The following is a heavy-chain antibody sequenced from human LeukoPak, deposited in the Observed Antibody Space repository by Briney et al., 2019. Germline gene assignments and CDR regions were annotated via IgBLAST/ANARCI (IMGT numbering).Heavy chain of an antibody. Sequence: PGGSLRLSCAASGFTFSNYSMNWVRQAPGKGLEWVGRIKSKTDGGTTDYAAPVKGRFTISRDDSKNTLYLQMNSLKTEDTAVYYCTTGIYGGNLRDLNRDYWGQGTLVTVSS. J-gene: IGHJ4*02. CDR2: IKSKTDGGTT. D-gene: IGHD4-23*01. CDR3: TTGIYGGNLRDLNRDY. V-gene: IGHV3-15*01. CDR1: GFTFSNYS.